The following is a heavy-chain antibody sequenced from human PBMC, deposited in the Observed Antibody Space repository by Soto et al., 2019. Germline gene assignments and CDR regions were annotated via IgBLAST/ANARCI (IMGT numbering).Heavy chain of an antibody. CDR2: ISYDSRNK. CDR1: GFTVDDYA. V-gene: IGHV3-30*04. J-gene: IGHJ1*01. D-gene: IGHD1-26*01. CDR3: ARDPGVVGATTDAYFQH. Sequence: GGSLRLSCAASGFTVDDYAMHWVRQAPGKGLEWVAVISYDSRNKYYADSVKGRFTISRDNSKNTLYLQMNSLRAEDTAVYYYARDPGVVGATTDAYFQHWGQGTLVTVSS.